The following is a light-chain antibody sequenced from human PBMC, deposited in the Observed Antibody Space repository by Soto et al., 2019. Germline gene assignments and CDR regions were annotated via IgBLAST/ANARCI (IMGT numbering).Light chain of an antibody. CDR2: EVS. J-gene: IGLJ1*01. CDR1: SSDVGSYNL. CDR3: CSYARSSTYV. Sequence: QSVLTQPASVSGSPGQWISISCTGNSSDVGSYNLVSWYQQHPGKAPKLMIYEVSKRPSGLSNRFSASKSGNTASLTISGLQAEDEADYYCCSYARSSTYVFGTGTKVTVL. V-gene: IGLV2-23*02.